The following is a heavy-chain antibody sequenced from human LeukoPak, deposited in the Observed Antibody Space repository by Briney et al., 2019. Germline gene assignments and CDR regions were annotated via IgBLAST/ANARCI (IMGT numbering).Heavy chain of an antibody. CDR3: ARGLYYGSGSYPGYY. CDR1: GYTFTSYA. J-gene: IGHJ4*02. V-gene: IGHV1-3*01. D-gene: IGHD3-10*01. Sequence: GASVKVSCKASGYTFTSYAMHWVRQAPGQRLEWMGWINAGNGNTKYSQRFQGRVTITRDTSASTAYMELSSLRSEDTAVYCCARGLYYGSGSYPGYYWGQGTLVTVSS. CDR2: INAGNGNT.